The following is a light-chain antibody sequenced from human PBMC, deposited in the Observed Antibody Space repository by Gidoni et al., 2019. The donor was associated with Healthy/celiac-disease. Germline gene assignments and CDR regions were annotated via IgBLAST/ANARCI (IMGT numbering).Light chain of an antibody. CDR1: QSVSSY. J-gene: IGKJ4*01. CDR3: QQRSNWPPALT. CDR2: DAS. Sequence: EIVLTQSPATLSLSPGERATLSCRASQSVSSYLAWYQQTPGQAPRLLIYDASNRATGIPARFSGSGSGTDFTLNISSLEPEDFAVYYCQQRSNWPPALTFGGGTKVEIK. V-gene: IGKV3-11*01.